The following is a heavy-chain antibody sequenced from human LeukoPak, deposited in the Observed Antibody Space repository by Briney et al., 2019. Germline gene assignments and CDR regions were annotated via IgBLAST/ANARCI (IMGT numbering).Heavy chain of an antibody. Sequence: GGSLRLSCAASGFTFSSYWMNWVRQAPGKGLEWVANIKPNGRETYYADSVKGRFTISRDNAKNSLYLQMNSLRAEDTAVYYCASNDFWSGLRDAFDIWGQGTMVTVSS. CDR3: ASNDFWSGLRDAFDI. J-gene: IGHJ3*02. CDR2: IKPNGRET. D-gene: IGHD3-3*01. V-gene: IGHV3-7*01. CDR1: GFTFSSYW.